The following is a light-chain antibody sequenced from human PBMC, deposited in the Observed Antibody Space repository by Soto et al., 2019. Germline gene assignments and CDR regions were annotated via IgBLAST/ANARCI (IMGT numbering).Light chain of an antibody. CDR2: DAS. V-gene: IGKV3-11*01. CDR1: QSVSSY. J-gene: IGKJ4*01. CDR3: QQPSNWPPS. Sequence: IVLTQSPATLSLSPGERAILSCSASQSVSSYLSSYQQKPGQAPRLLIYDASNRATGIPARFSGSESGTDFTRTISSLEPEDFAVYYCQQPSNWPPSFCEGTKVQIK.